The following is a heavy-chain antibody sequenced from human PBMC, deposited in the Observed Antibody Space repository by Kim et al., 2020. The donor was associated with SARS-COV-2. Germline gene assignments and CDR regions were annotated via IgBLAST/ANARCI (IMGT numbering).Heavy chain of an antibody. CDR1: GGSISSSSYY. J-gene: IGHJ6*02. D-gene: IGHD2-2*01. Sequence: SETLSLTCTVSGGSISSSSYYWGWIRQPPGKGLEWIGSIYYSGSTYYNPSLKSRVTISVDTSKNQFSLKLSSVTAADTAVYYCARDHVGYCSSTSCYGRGGYYYYYGMDVWGQGATVTVSS. V-gene: IGHV4-39*07. CDR2: IYYSGST. CDR3: ARDHVGYCSSTSCYGRGGYYYYYGMDV.